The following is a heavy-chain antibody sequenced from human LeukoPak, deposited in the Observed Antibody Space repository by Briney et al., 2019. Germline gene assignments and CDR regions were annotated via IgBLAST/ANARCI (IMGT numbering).Heavy chain of an antibody. Sequence: GGSLRLSCAASGFTFRSSWMHWVRQRPGERPMWLSYISADGSTTTYADSVKGRFTISRDNSKNTLYLQMNSLRAEDTAVYYCAKDRSLFSYDSDVWGKGTTVTVSS. J-gene: IGHJ6*04. CDR2: ISADGSTT. CDR1: GFTFRSSW. V-gene: IGHV3-74*01. D-gene: IGHD1-1*01. CDR3: AKDRSLFSYDSDV.